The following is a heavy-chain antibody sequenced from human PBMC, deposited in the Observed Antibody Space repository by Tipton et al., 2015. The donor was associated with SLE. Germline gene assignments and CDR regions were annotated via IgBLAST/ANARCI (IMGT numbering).Heavy chain of an antibody. CDR2: INHSGRT. Sequence: TLSLTCTASGFSISSGFYWAWIRQSPGKGLEWIGEINHSGRTNYNPSLKSRVTISEDTSKNQFSLRLSSVTAADTAVYYCARGHPHIVVVIGGGWFDPWGQGTLVTVSS. J-gene: IGHJ5*02. CDR3: ARGHPHIVVVIGGGWFDP. CDR1: GFSISSGFY. D-gene: IGHD2-21*01. V-gene: IGHV4-38-2*02.